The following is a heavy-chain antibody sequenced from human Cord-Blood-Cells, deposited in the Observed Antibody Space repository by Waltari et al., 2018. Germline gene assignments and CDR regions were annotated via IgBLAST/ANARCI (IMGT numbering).Heavy chain of an antibody. CDR2: FEPEYGET. CDR3: ATDGHCSGGSCYPYSFDY. V-gene: IGHV1-24*01. D-gene: IGHD2-15*01. J-gene: IGHJ4*02. CDR1: GYTLTELS. Sequence: QVQLVQYGAEVKKPGASVKVSCKVSGYTLTELSMHWVRQAPGKGLEWMGGFEPEYGETIYAQKFQGRVTMTEATSADTAYMELSSLRSEDTSVYYCATDGHCSGGSCYPYSFDYWGQGTLVTVSS.